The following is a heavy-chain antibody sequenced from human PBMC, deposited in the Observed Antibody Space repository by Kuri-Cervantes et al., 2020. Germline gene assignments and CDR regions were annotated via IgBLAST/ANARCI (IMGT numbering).Heavy chain of an antibody. V-gene: IGHV4-39*07. CDR2: IYFSGST. J-gene: IGHJ4*02. Sequence: SETLSLTCSVSGGSIRGGAYYWGWIRQPPGKGLEWIGSIYFSGSTYYSPSLKSRVTISVGTSKNQFSLKLSSVTAADTAVYYCARGEGVVVVAATPYFDYWGQGTLVTVSS. D-gene: IGHD2-15*01. CDR1: GGSIRGGAYY. CDR3: ARGEGVVVVAATPYFDY.